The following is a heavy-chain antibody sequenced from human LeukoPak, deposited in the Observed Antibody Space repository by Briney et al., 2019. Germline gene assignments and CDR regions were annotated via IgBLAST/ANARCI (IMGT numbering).Heavy chain of an antibody. D-gene: IGHD1-1*01. J-gene: IGHJ6*02. CDR1: GGSFSGYY. CDR2: INHSGST. Sequence: SETLSVTCAVYGGSFSGYYWSCIRQPPGKGLEWIGEINHSGSTNYNPSLKSRVTISVDTSKNQFSLKLSSVTAADTAVYYCARGRVWIDVWGQGTTVTVSS. V-gene: IGHV4-34*01. CDR3: ARGRVWIDV.